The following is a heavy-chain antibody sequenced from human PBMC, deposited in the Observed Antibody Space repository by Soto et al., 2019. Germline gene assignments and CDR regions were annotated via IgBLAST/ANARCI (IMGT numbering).Heavy chain of an antibody. D-gene: IGHD5-18*01. J-gene: IGHJ5*02. CDR1: GGSISGYY. CDR2: IYSDGTT. V-gene: IGHV4-4*07. Sequence: QVQLQESGPGLVKPSETLSLTCIVSGGSISGYYWSWIRQPAGKELEWIGRIYSDGTTNYNPSLKGRGTMSVDTSKKQISLKLTSVTAADTAMYYCARDRAYRSGSFGSWGQGVLVTVSS. CDR3: ARDRAYRSGSFGS.